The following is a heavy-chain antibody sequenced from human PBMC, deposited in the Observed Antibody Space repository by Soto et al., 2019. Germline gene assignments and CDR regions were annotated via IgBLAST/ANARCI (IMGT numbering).Heavy chain of an antibody. CDR3: ARDSVVAAKFHP. J-gene: IGHJ5*02. Sequence: XGKVSSRASGPTFPSYYIHWVRPAPGQGLEWMGIINPSGGSTSYAQKFQGRVTMTRDTSTSTVYMELSSTRSEDTAVYYCARDSVVAAKFHPWRQGTLVTVSS. D-gene: IGHD2-15*01. CDR2: INPSGGST. V-gene: IGHV1-46*01. CDR1: GPTFPSYY.